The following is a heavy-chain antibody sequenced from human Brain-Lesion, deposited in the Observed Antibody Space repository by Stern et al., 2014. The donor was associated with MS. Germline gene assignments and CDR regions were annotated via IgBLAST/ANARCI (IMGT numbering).Heavy chain of an antibody. CDR1: GGSISSGGHY. CDR3: ASRWSGTYYGQNWFDP. CDR2: IYYSGGT. J-gene: IGHJ5*02. V-gene: IGHV4-31*03. D-gene: IGHD1-26*01. Sequence: QLQLQESGPGLVKPSQTLSLTCTVSGGSISSGGHYWSWIRPHPGKGPEWIGYIYYSGGTFYNPSLKSRVSISLDTSKNQFSLKLSSVTAADTAVYYCASRWSGTYYGQNWFDPWGQGTLVTVSS.